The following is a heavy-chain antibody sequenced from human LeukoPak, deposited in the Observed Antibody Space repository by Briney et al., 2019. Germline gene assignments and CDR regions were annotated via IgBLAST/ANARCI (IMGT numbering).Heavy chain of an antibody. V-gene: IGHV1-46*01. CDR2: INPSGGST. CDR3: ARDLYSYPSGWGGGFDL. J-gene: IGHJ2*01. D-gene: IGHD5-18*01. Sequence: ASVKVPCKASGYTFTSYYMHWVRQAPGQGLEWMGIINPSGGSTSYAQKFQGRVTMTRDTSTGTVYMELSSLRSEDTAVYYCARDLYSYPSGWGGGFDLWGRGTLVTVSS. CDR1: GYTFTSYY.